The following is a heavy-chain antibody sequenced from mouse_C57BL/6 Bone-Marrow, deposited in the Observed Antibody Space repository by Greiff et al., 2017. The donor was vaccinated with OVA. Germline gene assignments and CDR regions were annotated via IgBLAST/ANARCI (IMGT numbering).Heavy chain of an antibody. D-gene: IGHD1-1*01. J-gene: IGHJ4*01. Sequence: QVQLQQPGAELVKPGASVKMSCKASGYTFTSYWITWVKQRPGQGLEWIGDIYPGSGSPNYTEKFKSKATLTVDTSSSTAYMQLSSLTSEDSAVYYCARRDPYYGSSYAMDDWGQGTSVTVSS. CDR1: GYTFTSYW. CDR2: IYPGSGSP. CDR3: ARRDPYYGSSYAMDD. V-gene: IGHV1-55*01.